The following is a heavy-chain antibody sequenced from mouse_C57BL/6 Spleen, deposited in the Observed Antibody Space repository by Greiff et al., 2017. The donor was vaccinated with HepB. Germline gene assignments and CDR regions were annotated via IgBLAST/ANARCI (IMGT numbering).Heavy chain of an antibody. V-gene: IGHV5-17*01. J-gene: IGHJ3*01. Sequence: DVHLVESGGGLVKPGGSLKLSCAASGFTFSDYGMHWVRQAPEKGLEWVAYISSGSSTIYYADTVKGRFTISRDNAKNTLFLQMTSLRSEDTAMYYCARPLTAAWFAYWGQGTLVTVSA. D-gene: IGHD4-1*01. CDR3: ARPLTAAWFAY. CDR2: ISSGSSTI. CDR1: GFTFSDYG.